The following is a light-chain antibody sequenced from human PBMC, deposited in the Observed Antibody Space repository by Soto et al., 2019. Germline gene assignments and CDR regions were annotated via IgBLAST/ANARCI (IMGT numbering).Light chain of an antibody. CDR1: QSVTSTY. Sequence: EVVLTQSPGTLSLSPGERATLSCRASQSVTSTYLAWYQQKPGQAPRLLIYGASTRATGIPDRFSASGSGTDFTLTISRLEPEDLAVYYCQQHGSSPFTFGPGTKVGIK. V-gene: IGKV3-20*01. CDR2: GAS. CDR3: QQHGSSPFT. J-gene: IGKJ3*01.